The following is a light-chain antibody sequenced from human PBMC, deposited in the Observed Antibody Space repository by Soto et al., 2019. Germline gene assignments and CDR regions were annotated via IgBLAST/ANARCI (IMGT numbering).Light chain of an antibody. Sequence: QSVLTQPASVSGSPGQSITISCTGTSSDVGSYNFVSWYQQLPGKAPKLMIYEVSNRPSGVSNRFSGSKSGNTASLTISGLQAEDEADYYCSSYTTSSNYVFGSGIKVTVL. CDR1: SSDVGSYNF. V-gene: IGLV2-14*01. J-gene: IGLJ1*01. CDR3: SSYTTSSNYV. CDR2: EVS.